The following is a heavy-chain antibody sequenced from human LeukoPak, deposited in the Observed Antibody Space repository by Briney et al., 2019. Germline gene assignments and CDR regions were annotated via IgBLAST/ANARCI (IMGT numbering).Heavy chain of an antibody. CDR2: INDYTGNT. Sequence: PSETLSLTCDVFGGSFTDYFWTWIRQSPGKGLEWIGEINDYTGNTNYNPSLNSRVSISLEKSKNQFSLELRSVTAADTAAYYYARGRIAKIVVVHSFHYGMDVWGQGTTVTVSS. CDR1: GGSFTDYF. V-gene: IGHV4-34*01. J-gene: IGHJ6*02. CDR3: ARGRIAKIVVVHSFHYGMDV. D-gene: IGHD3-22*01.